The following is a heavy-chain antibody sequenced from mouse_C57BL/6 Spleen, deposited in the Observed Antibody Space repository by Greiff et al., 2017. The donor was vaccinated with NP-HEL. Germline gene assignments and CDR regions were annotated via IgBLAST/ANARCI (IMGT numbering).Heavy chain of an antibody. CDR1: GYTFTSYW. J-gene: IGHJ2*01. V-gene: IGHV1-69*01. CDR3: ARKDYGYFDY. D-gene: IGHD1-1*01. Sequence: VQLHQPGAELVMPGASVKLSCKASGYTFTSYWMHWVKQRPGQGLEWIGEIDPSDSYTNYNQKFKGKSTLTVDKSSSTAYMQLSSLTSEDSAVYYCARKDYGYFDYWGQGTTLTVSS. CDR2: IDPSDSYT.